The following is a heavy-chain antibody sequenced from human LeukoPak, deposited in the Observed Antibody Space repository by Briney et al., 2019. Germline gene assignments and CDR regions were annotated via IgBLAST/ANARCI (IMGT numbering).Heavy chain of an antibody. CDR1: GYTFTSYD. J-gene: IGHJ4*02. V-gene: IGHV1-8*01. D-gene: IGHD6-19*01. Sequence: ASVKVSCKASGYTFTSYDINWVRQATGQGLEWMGWMNPNSGNTGYAQKFQGRVTMTRNTSISTAYMELSSLRPEDTAVYYCARVERTVADIGIDYWGQGTLVTVSS. CDR2: MNPNSGNT. CDR3: ARVERTVADIGIDY.